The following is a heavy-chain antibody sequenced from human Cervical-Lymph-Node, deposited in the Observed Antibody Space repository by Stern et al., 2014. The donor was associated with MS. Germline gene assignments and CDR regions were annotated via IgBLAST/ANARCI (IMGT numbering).Heavy chain of an antibody. D-gene: IGHD5-12*01. V-gene: IGHV3-30*18. Sequence: VQLVESGGGVVQPGRSLRLSCAASGFAFSDYGMHWVRQAPGKGLEWVGVISFDGRDKFYADSVKGRCTISRDNSQNTLHLQVNSLRTEDTALYYCAKASSGGYDFRLAETWGQGTLVIVSS. J-gene: IGHJ5*02. CDR2: ISFDGRDK. CDR1: GFAFSDYG. CDR3: AKASSGGYDFRLAET.